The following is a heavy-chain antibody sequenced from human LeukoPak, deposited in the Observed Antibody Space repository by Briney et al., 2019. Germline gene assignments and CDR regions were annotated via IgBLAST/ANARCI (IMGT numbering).Heavy chain of an antibody. CDR1: GFTFSSYG. CDR3: AKDLLSHDFWSGYGSDY. Sequence: GSLRLSCAASGFTFSSYGMYWVRQAPGKGLEWVAVIWYDGSNKYYADSVKGRFTISRDNSKNTLYLQMNSLRAEDTAVYYCAKDLLSHDFWSGYGSDYWGQGTLVTVSS. D-gene: IGHD3-3*01. V-gene: IGHV3-33*06. CDR2: IWYDGSNK. J-gene: IGHJ4*02.